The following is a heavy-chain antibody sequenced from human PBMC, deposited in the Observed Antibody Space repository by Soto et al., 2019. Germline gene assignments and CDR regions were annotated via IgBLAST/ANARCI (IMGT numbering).Heavy chain of an antibody. Sequence: PSETLSLTCSVSGGSITNTVYYWNWIRQSPGKGLERIGSIDYSGNTYYNPSLKSRVILSADTPKNLFSLKLRSVTAADTALYLCARARPYYYGMDVWGQGTKVTVSS. CDR3: ARARPYYYGMDV. CDR1: GGSITNTVYY. V-gene: IGHV4-30-4*01. J-gene: IGHJ6*02. CDR2: IDYSGNT.